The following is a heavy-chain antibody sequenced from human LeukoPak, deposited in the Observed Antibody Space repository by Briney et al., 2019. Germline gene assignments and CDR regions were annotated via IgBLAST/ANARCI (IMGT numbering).Heavy chain of an antibody. J-gene: IGHJ4*02. Sequence: GGSLRLSCAASGFTFSSYGMHWVRQAPGEGPEWVAVIWYDGSNKYYADSVKGRFTISRDNSKNTLYLQMNSLRAEDTAVYYCARDLVGYWGQGTLVTVSS. V-gene: IGHV3-33*01. CDR2: IWYDGSNK. CDR3: ARDLVGY. CDR1: GFTFSSYG.